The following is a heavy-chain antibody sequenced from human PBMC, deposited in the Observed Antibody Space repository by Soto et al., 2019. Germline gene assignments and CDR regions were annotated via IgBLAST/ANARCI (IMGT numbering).Heavy chain of an antibody. J-gene: IGHJ2*01. D-gene: IGHD3-22*01. V-gene: IGHV3-64*02. Sequence: GESLKISCAASGFTFSSYAMHWVRQAPGKGLEYVSAISSNGGSTYYADSVKGRFTISRDNSKNTLYLQMGSLRAEDMAVYYCARGRSFYDSPPFDLWGRGTLVTVSS. CDR3: ARGRSFYDSPPFDL. CDR1: GFTFSSYA. CDR2: ISSNGGST.